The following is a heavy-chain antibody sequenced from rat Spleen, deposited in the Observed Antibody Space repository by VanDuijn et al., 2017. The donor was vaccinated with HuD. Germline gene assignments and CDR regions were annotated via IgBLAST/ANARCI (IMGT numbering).Heavy chain of an antibody. V-gene: IGHV5-29*01. CDR3: ARAGYLRDWYFDF. D-gene: IGHD2-2*01. CDR1: GFTFKSYG. Sequence: EVQLVESGGGLVQPGRSLKVSCAASGFTFKSYGLAWVLQAPTKGLEWIATLSYDNYNTYYRDSVKGLFTISRNNAKSTLFLQMDSLRSGDTATYYCARAGYLRDWYFDFWGPGTMVTLSS. J-gene: IGHJ1*01. CDR2: LSYDNYNT.